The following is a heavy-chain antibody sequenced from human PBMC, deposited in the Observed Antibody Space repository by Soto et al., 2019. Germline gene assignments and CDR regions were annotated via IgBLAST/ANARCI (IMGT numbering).Heavy chain of an antibody. V-gene: IGHV1-18*01. CDR3: ARGSSIPASGDY. Sequence: QVQLVQSGAEVKKPGASVKVSCKASGYTFTNYGINWVRQAPGQGLEWLGWVSAYNGERRYAQRVQARVIMTTDTATTTSFMELRSLRSDDRAVFYYARGSSIPASGDYWGQGALGTVSS. D-gene: IGHD6-6*01. CDR1: GYTFTNYG. CDR2: VSAYNGER. J-gene: IGHJ4*01.